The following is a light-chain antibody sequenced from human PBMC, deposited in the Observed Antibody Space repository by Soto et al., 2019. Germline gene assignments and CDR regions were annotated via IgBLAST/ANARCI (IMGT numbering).Light chain of an antibody. J-gene: IGKJ4*01. Sequence: DIQMTQSPSTLSGSVGDRVTITCRASQTISSWLAWYQQKPGQAPKLLIYDASSLESGVPSRFSGSRSGTEFTLTISGLQPDDFASYYCQQYNSFSLTFGGGTKVDIK. CDR3: QQYNSFSLT. V-gene: IGKV1-5*01. CDR2: DAS. CDR1: QTISSW.